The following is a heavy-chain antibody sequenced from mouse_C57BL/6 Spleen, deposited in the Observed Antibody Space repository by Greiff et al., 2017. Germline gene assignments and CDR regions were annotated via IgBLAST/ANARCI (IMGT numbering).Heavy chain of an antibody. CDR1: GYTFTSYT. Sequence: VQLQQSGAELARPGASVKMSCKASGYTFTSYTMHWVKQRPGQGLEWIGYINPSSGYTTYNQKFKDKATLTADKSSSTAYMQLSSLTSEDSAVYYCARSLITTVVEGEKNWYFDVWGTGTTGTVSS. CDR3: ARSLITTVVEGEKNWYFDV. V-gene: IGHV1-4*01. D-gene: IGHD1-1*01. CDR2: INPSSGYT. J-gene: IGHJ1*03.